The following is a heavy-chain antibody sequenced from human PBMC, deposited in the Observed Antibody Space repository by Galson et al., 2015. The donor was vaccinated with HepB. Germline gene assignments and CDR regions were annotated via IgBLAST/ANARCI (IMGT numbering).Heavy chain of an antibody. J-gene: IGHJ4*01. Sequence: SLRLSCAASEFTVSGNYMSWVRQAPGRGLEWVSVIYSGGTTHYADSVKGRFAISRDSSKNTVYLQMNRLRVEDTAVYYCASSIVAGTQPLKYWGQGTLVTVSS. CDR3: ASSIVAGTQPLKY. D-gene: IGHD6-19*01. CDR2: IYSGGTT. V-gene: IGHV3-53*01. CDR1: EFTVSGNY.